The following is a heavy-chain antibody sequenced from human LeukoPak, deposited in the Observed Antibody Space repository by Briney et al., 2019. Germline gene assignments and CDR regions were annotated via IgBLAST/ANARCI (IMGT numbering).Heavy chain of an antibody. D-gene: IGHD4-17*01. CDR1: GGSISSGSYY. CDR2: IYTSGST. CDR3: ARGNYGDYAT. J-gene: IGHJ5*02. V-gene: IGHV4-61*02. Sequence: SQTLSLNCPVSGGSISSGSYYWSWIRQPAGKGLEWIGRIYTSGSTNYNPSLKSRVTISVDTSKNQFSLKLSSVTAADTAVYYCARGNYGDYATWGQGTLVTVSS.